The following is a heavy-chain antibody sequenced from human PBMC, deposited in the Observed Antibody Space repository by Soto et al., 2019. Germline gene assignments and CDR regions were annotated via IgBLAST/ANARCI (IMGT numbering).Heavy chain of an antibody. CDR2: IYPGNSDT. V-gene: IGHV5-51*01. CDR3: ARGLSPRPSSCYYYGMDV. Sequence: LGESLKISCKGSGYSFLSRWIAWVRQKPGKGLEWMGIIYPGNSDTRYNPSFQGQVTISADRSISTAYLQWSSLRASDSAMYYCARGLSPRPSSCYYYGMDVWGQGTTVTVSS. CDR1: GYSFLSRW. D-gene: IGHD6-6*01. J-gene: IGHJ6*02.